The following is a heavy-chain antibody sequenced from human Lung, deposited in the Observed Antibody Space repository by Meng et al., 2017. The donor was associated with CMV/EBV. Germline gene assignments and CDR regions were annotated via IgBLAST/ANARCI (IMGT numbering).Heavy chain of an antibody. CDR1: TLTFRSYW. J-gene: IGHJ4*02. V-gene: IGHV3-7*04. Sequence: GESLKISCADSTLTFRSYWMSWVRQAPGNGLEWVANIKQDGSEKFYADSVKGRFTISRDNAQKSLYLEMSNLRVEDTAVYYCAKDGGARGHKAYWGQGTLVXVS. D-gene: IGHD3-16*01. CDR2: IKQDGSEK. CDR3: AKDGGARGHKAY.